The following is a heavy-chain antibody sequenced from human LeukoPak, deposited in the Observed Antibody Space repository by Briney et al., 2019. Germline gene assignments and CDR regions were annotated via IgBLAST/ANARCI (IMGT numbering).Heavy chain of an antibody. CDR2: ISSSSSYI. CDR3: ARGQEAAAGLYYYYYMDV. V-gene: IGHV3-21*01. Sequence: GGSLRLSCAASGFTFSGSAMHWVRQAPGKGLEWVSSISSSSSYIYYADSVKGRFTISRDNAKNSLYLQMNSLRAEDTAVYYCARGQEAAAGLYYYYYMDVWGKGTTVTVSS. D-gene: IGHD6-13*01. J-gene: IGHJ6*03. CDR1: GFTFSGSA.